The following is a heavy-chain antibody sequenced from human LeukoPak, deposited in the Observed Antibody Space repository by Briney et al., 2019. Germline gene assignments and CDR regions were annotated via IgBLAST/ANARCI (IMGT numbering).Heavy chain of an antibody. V-gene: IGHV3-23*01. Sequence: GGSLRLSCAASGFTFSSDAMSWVRQAPGKGLEWVSAISGSGGSTYYADSVKGRFTISRDNSKNTLYLQMNSLRAEDTAVYYCAKVPLSGWAFDYWGQGTLVTVSS. J-gene: IGHJ4*02. CDR2: ISGSGGST. CDR3: AKVPLSGWAFDY. CDR1: GFTFSSDA. D-gene: IGHD6-19*01.